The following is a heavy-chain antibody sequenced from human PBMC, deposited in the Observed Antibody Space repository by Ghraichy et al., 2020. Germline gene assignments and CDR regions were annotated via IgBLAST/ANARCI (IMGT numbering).Heavy chain of an antibody. CDR3: ASSQPGYSSSWYWFDP. V-gene: IGHV1-69*13. CDR2: IIPIFGTA. CDR1: GGTFSSYA. Sequence: SVKVSCKASGGTFSSYAISWVRQAPGQGLEWMGGIIPIFGTANYAQKFQGRVTITADESTSTAYMELSSLRSEDTAVYYCASSQPGYSSSWYWFDPWGQGTLVTVSS. D-gene: IGHD6-13*01. J-gene: IGHJ5*02.